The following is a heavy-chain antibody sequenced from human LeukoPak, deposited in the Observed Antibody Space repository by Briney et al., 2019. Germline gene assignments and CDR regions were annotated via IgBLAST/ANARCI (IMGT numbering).Heavy chain of an antibody. CDR3: ARTVAGTSQFDY. CDR1: GYTFTSYY. CDR2: INPSGGST. Sequence: ASVKVSCKASGYTFTSYYMHWVRQAPGQGLEWMGIINPSGGSTSYAQKFQGRVTMTRDTSISTAYMELSRLRSDDTAVYYCARTVAGTSQFDYWGQGTLVTVSS. D-gene: IGHD6-19*01. V-gene: IGHV1-46*01. J-gene: IGHJ4*02.